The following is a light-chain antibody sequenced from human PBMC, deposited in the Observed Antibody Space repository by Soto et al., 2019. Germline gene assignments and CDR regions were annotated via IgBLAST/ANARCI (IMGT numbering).Light chain of an antibody. CDR3: QRYSSVPV. V-gene: IGKV1-27*01. Sequence: DIQMTQSPPSLSASVGDRVTITCRASQGSRNFVAWYQQKPGKAPKLLIYAASTLQSGVPPRFSGSGSGTDFTLTINSLQPEDVATYSCQRYSSVPVFGPGTKVEIK. CDR2: AAS. J-gene: IGKJ3*01. CDR1: QGSRNF.